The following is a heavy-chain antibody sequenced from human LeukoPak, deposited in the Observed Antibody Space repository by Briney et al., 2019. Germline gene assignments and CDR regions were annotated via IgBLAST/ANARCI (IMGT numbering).Heavy chain of an antibody. CDR1: GGTFSSYA. Sequence: ASVKVSCKASGGTFSSYAISWVRQAPGQGLEWMGRIIPIFGTANYAQKFQGRVTITTDESTSTAYMELSSLRSEDTAVYYCARTTMIVVPFFDYWGQGTLVTVSS. V-gene: IGHV1-69*05. CDR2: IIPIFGTA. J-gene: IGHJ4*02. D-gene: IGHD3-22*01. CDR3: ARTTMIVVPFFDY.